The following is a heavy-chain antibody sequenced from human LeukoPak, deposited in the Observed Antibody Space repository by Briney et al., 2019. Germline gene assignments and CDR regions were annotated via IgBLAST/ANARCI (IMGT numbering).Heavy chain of an antibody. Sequence: GGSLRLSCAASGFTFDNYRMSWVRQAPGKGLEWVSTVNADGGNTYYAVSMKGRFTISRDNSKSTLILQMNSLRVKDTALYYCTKRVKYGGTWDHFADWGQGTLVTVSS. CDR3: TKRVKYGGTWDHFAD. J-gene: IGHJ4*02. CDR2: VNADGGNT. D-gene: IGHD1-26*01. CDR1: GFTFDNYR. V-gene: IGHV3-23*01.